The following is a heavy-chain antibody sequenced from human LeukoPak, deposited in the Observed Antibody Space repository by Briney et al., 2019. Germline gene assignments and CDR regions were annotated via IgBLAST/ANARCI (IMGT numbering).Heavy chain of an antibody. CDR2: IYTSGST. CDR1: GGSISSGSYY. Sequence: SETLSLTCTVSGGSISSGSYYWSWIRQPAGKGLEWIGRIYTSGSTNYNPSLKSRVTISVDTSKNQFSLKLSSVTAADTAVYYCARVWAEGYSDYWGQGTLVTVSS. CDR3: ARVWAEGYSDY. D-gene: IGHD3-16*02. J-gene: IGHJ4*02. V-gene: IGHV4-61*02.